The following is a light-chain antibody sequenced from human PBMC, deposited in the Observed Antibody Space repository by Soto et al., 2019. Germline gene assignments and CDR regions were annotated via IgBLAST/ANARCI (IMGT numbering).Light chain of an antibody. J-gene: IGKJ4*01. V-gene: IGKV1-39*01. CDR2: TAS. Sequence: DIQMTQSPSSLSASVGDRVTITCRASQNINNYLNWYQQKSGEAPKLLIYTASSLQSGVPARVSGSGSRTEFILTISSLQPEDFATYYCQQSYSVPLTFGGGTKVDIK. CDR1: QNINNY. CDR3: QQSYSVPLT.